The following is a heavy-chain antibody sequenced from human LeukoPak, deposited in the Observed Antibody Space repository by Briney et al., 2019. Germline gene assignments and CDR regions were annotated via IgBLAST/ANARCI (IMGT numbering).Heavy chain of an antibody. V-gene: IGHV4-4*07. Sequence: PSETLSLTCTVSGGSISSYYWRWIRQPAGKGLEWIGRIYTSGSTNYNPSLKSRVTMSVDTSKNQFSLKLSSVTAADTAVYYCARDGTAMAHDAFDIWGQGTMVTVSS. CDR3: ARDGTAMAHDAFDI. CDR1: GGSISSYY. CDR2: IYTSGST. D-gene: IGHD5-18*01. J-gene: IGHJ3*02.